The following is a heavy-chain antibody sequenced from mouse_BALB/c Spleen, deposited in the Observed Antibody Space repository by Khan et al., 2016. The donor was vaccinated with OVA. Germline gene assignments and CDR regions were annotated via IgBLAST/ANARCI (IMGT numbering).Heavy chain of an antibody. V-gene: IGHV1-4*01. Sequence: QVQLQQSGTELARPGASVKMSCKASGYTFTSYTMHWVKQRPGQGLEWIGYINPTSTDTTYNHKFKDKSTLTDDNSSITAYMQLSSLTYEDSAVYCCVREGANSRSDVWFAYWGQGTLVTVSA. CDR1: GYTFTSYT. CDR3: VREGANSRSDVWFAY. J-gene: IGHJ3*01. CDR2: INPTSTDT. D-gene: IGHD2-14*01.